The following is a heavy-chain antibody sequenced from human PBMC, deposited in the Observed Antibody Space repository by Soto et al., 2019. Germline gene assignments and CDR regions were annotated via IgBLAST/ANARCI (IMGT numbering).Heavy chain of an antibody. J-gene: IGHJ4*02. CDR2: TFYSGRT. V-gene: IGHV4-39*01. CDR1: GASISSTSYY. Sequence: SETLSLTCTVSGASISSTSYYWGWVRQPPGKGLEWIGTTFYSGRTYYNPSLKSRVTVSADTSKNQLSLRLNSVTAADTALYYCARLGDIYYFDYWGQGTLVTVSS. D-gene: IGHD3-9*01. CDR3: ARLGDIYYFDY.